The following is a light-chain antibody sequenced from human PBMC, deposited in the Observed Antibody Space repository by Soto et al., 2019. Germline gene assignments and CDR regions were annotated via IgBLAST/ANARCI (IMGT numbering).Light chain of an antibody. Sequence: DIQMTQSPSSLSAAAGDRVTITCRASQGISTYLVWYQQRQGRAPKLLIYDASSLLSGVPSRFSGSGSGTDFTLTISSLQPEDFATYYCQQSYRTPYTFGQGTKLETK. J-gene: IGKJ2*01. CDR3: QQSYRTPYT. CDR2: DAS. V-gene: IGKV1-39*01. CDR1: QGISTY.